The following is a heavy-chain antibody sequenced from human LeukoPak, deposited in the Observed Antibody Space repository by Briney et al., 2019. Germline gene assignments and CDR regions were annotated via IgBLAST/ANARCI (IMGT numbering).Heavy chain of an antibody. D-gene: IGHD2-21*01. V-gene: IGHV3-74*01. J-gene: IGHJ4*02. CDR1: GFTFSSNW. Sequence: SGGFLRLSCAAAGFTFSSNWMHWVRKAPGKGLVWVSRINSDGSSTSYADYVKGRFTISRDNDKNTLYLQMNSLRAEDTAVYYCARGAYFGGDCPLPNWLYWGQGTLVTVSS. CDR2: INSDGSST. CDR3: ARGAYFGGDCPLPNWLY.